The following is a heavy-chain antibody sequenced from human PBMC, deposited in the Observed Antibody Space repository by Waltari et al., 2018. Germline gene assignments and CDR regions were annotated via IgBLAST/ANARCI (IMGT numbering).Heavy chain of an antibody. V-gene: IGHV4-34*01. CDR2: INHSGST. CDR3: ARGPAIVVVVAANYYYYGMDV. CDR1: GGSFSGYY. Sequence: QVQLQQWGAGLLKPSETLSLTCAVYGGSFSGYYWSWIRQPPGKGLEWIGEINHSGSTQYIPSLKSRVTISVDTCKNQFSRKLSSVTAADTAVYYCARGPAIVVVVAANYYYYGMDVWGQGTTVTVSS. J-gene: IGHJ6*02. D-gene: IGHD2-15*01.